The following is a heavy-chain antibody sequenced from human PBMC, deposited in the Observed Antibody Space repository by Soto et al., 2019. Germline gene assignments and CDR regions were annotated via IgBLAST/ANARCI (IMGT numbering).Heavy chain of an antibody. CDR3: ARAYYYDSSGYPDEDAFDI. CDR2: IIPILGIA. V-gene: IGHV1-69*02. D-gene: IGHD3-22*01. J-gene: IGHJ3*02. CDR1: GGTFSSYT. Sequence: QVQLVQSGAEVKKPGSSVKVSCKASGGTFSSYTISWVRQAPGQGLEWIGRIIPILGIANYAQKFQGRVTITADKSTSTAYMELSSLRSEDTAVYYCARAYYYDSSGYPDEDAFDIWGQGTMVTVSS.